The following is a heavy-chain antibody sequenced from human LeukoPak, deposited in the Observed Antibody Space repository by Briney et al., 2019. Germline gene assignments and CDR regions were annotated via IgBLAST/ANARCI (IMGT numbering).Heavy chain of an antibody. J-gene: IGHJ4*02. D-gene: IGHD6-13*01. CDR2: INAGNGNT. V-gene: IGHV1-3*01. Sequence: ASVKVSCKASGYTFTSCALHWVRQAPGQRLEWMGWINAGNGNTKYSQKFQGRVTITRDTSASTAYMELSSLRSEDTAVYYCARDSSRSYSFDYWGQGTLVTVSS. CDR3: ARDSSRSYSFDY. CDR1: GYTFTSCA.